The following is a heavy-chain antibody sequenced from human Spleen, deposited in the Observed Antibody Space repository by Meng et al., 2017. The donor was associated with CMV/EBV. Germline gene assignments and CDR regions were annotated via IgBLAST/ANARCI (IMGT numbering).Heavy chain of an antibody. D-gene: IGHD1-1*01. CDR1: RFTFSSYA. CDR2: IISSGGST. Sequence: GGSLRLSCAASRFTFSSYAMSWVRQAPGRGLEWVSAIISSGGSTSYADSVKGRFTISRDNSKNTLYLQMNSLRAEDTATYYCAKDLGTPSELEPFDYWGQGTLVTVSS. V-gene: IGHV3-23*01. J-gene: IGHJ4*02. CDR3: AKDLGTPSELEPFDY.